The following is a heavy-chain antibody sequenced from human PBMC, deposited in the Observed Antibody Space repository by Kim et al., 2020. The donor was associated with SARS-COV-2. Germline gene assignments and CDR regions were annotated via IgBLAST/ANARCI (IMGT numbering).Heavy chain of an antibody. CDR2: IGTAGDT. CDR3: ARGEGDCSGGSCYDWFDP. D-gene: IGHD2-15*01. CDR1: GFTFSSYD. V-gene: IGHV3-13*04. J-gene: IGHJ5*02. Sequence: GGSLRLSCAASGFTFSSYDMHWVRQATGKGLEWVSAIGTAGDTYYPGSVKGRFTISRENAKNSLYLQMNSLRAGDTAVYYCARGEGDCSGGSCYDWFDPWGQGTLVTVSS.